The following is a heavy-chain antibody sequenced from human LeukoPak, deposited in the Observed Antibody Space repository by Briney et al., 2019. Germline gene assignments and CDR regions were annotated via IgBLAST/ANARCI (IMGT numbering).Heavy chain of an antibody. J-gene: IGHJ4*02. CDR3: ARGSFYYGSGSFDY. Sequence: ASVKVSCKASGYTFTGYYMHWVRQAPGQGLEWMGWINSNSGGTNYAQKFQGRVTMTRDTSISTAYMELSRLRSDDTAVYYCARGSFYYGSGSFDYWGQGTLVTVSS. CDR2: INSNSGGT. V-gene: IGHV1-2*02. D-gene: IGHD3-10*01. CDR1: GYTFTGYY.